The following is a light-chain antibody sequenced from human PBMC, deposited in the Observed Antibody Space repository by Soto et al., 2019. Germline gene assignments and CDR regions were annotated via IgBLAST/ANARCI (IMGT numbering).Light chain of an antibody. CDR3: QQYNNWPPYT. CDR2: GAS. Sequence: IVLTQSPDTLSVSPGERPTLFCRASQSVSSTVVWYQQRPGQAPRLLIYGASTRATGIPARFSGSGSGTEFTLTISSLQPEDFAVYYCQQYNNWPPYTFGQGTEVDIK. CDR1: QSVSST. V-gene: IGKV3-15*01. J-gene: IGKJ1*01.